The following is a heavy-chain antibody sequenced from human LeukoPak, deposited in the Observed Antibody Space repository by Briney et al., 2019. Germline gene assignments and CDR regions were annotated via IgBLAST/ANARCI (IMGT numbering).Heavy chain of an antibody. CDR2: ISISSSTI. Sequence: GGSLRLSCAASGFTFSSYSMNGVRQAPGKGLEWVSYISISSSTIYSADSVKGRFTISRDNAKNSLYLQMNSLRDEDTAVYYCARDLYCSSTSCFDYYGMDVWGQGTTVTVSS. CDR3: ARDLYCSSTSCFDYYGMDV. D-gene: IGHD2-2*01. V-gene: IGHV3-48*02. J-gene: IGHJ6*02. CDR1: GFTFSSYS.